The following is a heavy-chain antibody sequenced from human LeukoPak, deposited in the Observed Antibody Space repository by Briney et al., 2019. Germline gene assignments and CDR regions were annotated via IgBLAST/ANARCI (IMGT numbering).Heavy chain of an antibody. V-gene: IGHV3-30*03. J-gene: IGHJ4*02. CDR3: ARERGYSGYDPLHY. CDR2: VSYDGGKK. Sequence: GGSLRLSCIASGFTFSRSGMHWVRDAPGKGLEWVAFVSYDGGKKYYAASVKGRFTISRDNSKNTLYLQMNSLRAEDTAVYYCARERGYSGYDPLHYWGQGTLVTVSS. D-gene: IGHD5-12*01. CDR1: GFTFSRSG.